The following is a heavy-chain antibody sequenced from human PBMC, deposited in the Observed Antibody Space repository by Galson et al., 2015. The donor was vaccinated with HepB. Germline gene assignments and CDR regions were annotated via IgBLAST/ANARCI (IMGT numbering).Heavy chain of an antibody. CDR1: GFTFSSYA. D-gene: IGHD6-19*01. J-gene: IGHJ4*02. Sequence: SLRLSCAASGFTFSSYAMSWVRQAPGKGLEWVSTISGSGGTTYYADSVKGRFTISRDNSKNTLYLQMNSLRAEDTAVYYCAKDGSSGYYTYYSDYWGQGTLVTVSS. CDR2: ISGSGGTT. V-gene: IGHV3-23*01. CDR3: AKDGSSGYYTYYSDY.